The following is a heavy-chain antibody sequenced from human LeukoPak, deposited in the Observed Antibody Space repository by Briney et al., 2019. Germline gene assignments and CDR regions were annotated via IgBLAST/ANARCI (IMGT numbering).Heavy chain of an antibody. D-gene: IGHD7-27*01. Sequence: GGSLRLSYAASGFTFGRYWMRWVRQAPGKGLEGVANIKNDGSEEYYVDSVKGRFTISRDNARNSLFLQMNSLTVEDTAVYYCARAIQGSAVDTGDRWGQGTLVTVSS. V-gene: IGHV3-7*01. CDR1: GFTFGRYW. CDR2: IKNDGSEE. J-gene: IGHJ4*02. CDR3: ARAIQGSAVDTGDR.